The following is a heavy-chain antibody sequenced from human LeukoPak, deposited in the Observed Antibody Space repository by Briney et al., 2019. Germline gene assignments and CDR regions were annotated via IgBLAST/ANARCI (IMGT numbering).Heavy chain of an antibody. V-gene: IGHV5-10-1*01. CDR3: ARVDTATEDY. CDR2: IDPSDSYT. Sequence: GESLKISCKGSGYSFTSYWISWVRQMPGKGLECMGRIDPSDSYTNYSPSFQGHVTISADKSISTAYLQWSSLKASDTAMYYCARVDTATEDYWGQGTLVTVSS. CDR1: GYSFTSYW. D-gene: IGHD5-18*01. J-gene: IGHJ4*02.